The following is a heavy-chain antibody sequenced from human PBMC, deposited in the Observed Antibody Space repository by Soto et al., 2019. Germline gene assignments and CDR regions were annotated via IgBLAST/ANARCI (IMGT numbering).Heavy chain of an antibody. J-gene: IGHJ5*02. D-gene: IGHD3-10*01. V-gene: IGHV2-5*02. Sequence: QITLKESGPTLVKPTQTLTLTCTFSGFSLSTSGVGVGWIRQPPGKALECRALIYWDGDKRYSPSLQSRLSITKDTSKNQVVLTMTNMDPVDTATYYCAHIPSYYQYDWFDPWGQGTLVTVSS. CDR2: IYWDGDK. CDR1: GFSLSTSGVG. CDR3: AHIPSYYQYDWFDP.